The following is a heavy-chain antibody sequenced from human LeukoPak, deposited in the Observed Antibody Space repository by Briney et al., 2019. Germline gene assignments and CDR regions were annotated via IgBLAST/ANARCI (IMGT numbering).Heavy chain of an antibody. D-gene: IGHD2-15*01. CDR1: GGSISSSSYY. CDR2: IYYSGST. CDR3: ARDSRAGYSLPLDH. V-gene: IGHV4-39*07. Sequence: SETLSLTCTVSGGSISSSSYYWAWIRQPPGKGLEWIGSIYYSGSTYYNPSLKSRVTISVDTSKNQFSLQLNSVTPDDTAVYYCARDSRAGYSLPLDHWGQGALVTVSS. J-gene: IGHJ4*02.